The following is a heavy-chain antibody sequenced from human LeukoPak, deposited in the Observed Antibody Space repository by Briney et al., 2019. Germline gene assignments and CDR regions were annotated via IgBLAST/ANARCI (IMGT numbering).Heavy chain of an antibody. CDR1: GFTFSNYW. J-gene: IGHJ4*02. V-gene: IGHV3-74*01. Sequence: GGSLRLSCAASGFTFSNYWMHWVRQVPGKGLVWVSRISSDGNNIQYADSVKGRVTISRDNAKNTLYLQMNSLRVEDTAVYYCARIIVGATGIDYWGQGTLVTVSS. CDR2: ISSDGNNI. CDR3: ARIIVGATGIDY. D-gene: IGHD1-26*01.